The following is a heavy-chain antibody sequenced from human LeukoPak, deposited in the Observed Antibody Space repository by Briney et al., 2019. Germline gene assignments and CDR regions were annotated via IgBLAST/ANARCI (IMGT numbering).Heavy chain of an antibody. V-gene: IGHV4-34*01. D-gene: IGHD3-10*01. J-gene: IGHJ4*02. Sequence: SETLSLTCAVYGGSFSGYYWSWIRQPPGKGLEWIGEINHSGSTNYNPSLKSRVAISVDTSKNQFSLKLSSVTAADTAVYYCAVGLGFGGAYFDYWGQGTLVTVSS. CDR2: INHSGST. CDR3: AVGLGFGGAYFDY. CDR1: GGSFSGYY.